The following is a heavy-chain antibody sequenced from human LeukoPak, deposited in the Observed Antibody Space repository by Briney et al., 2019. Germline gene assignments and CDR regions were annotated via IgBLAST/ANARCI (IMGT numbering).Heavy chain of an antibody. V-gene: IGHV3-9*01. Sequence: GRSLRPSCVGSGFTVLDHAMHWVRQAPGKGLEWVSGIGWSSGRIDYADSVKGRFTSSRDNAKNSLYLQMNSLRAEDTAIYYCIKDIRPGGMDVWGQGITVTVSS. J-gene: IGHJ6*02. CDR2: IGWSSGRI. D-gene: IGHD1-14*01. CDR1: GFTVLDHA. CDR3: IKDIRPGGMDV.